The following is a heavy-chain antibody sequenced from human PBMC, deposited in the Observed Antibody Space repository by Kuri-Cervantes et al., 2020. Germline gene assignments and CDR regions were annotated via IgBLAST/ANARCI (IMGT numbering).Heavy chain of an antibody. D-gene: IGHD3-10*01. CDR3: ARDRVLPLYYYYGMDV. CDR1: GFTFSSYT. J-gene: IGHJ6*02. Sequence: GGSLRLSCAASGFTFSSYTMNWVRQAPGKGLEWLAYIGITGFVYYADSVKGRFTVSRDNARHSLYLQMNSLRDEDTAVYYCARDRVLPLYYYYGMDVWGQGTTVTVSS. CDR2: IGITGFV. V-gene: IGHV3-48*02.